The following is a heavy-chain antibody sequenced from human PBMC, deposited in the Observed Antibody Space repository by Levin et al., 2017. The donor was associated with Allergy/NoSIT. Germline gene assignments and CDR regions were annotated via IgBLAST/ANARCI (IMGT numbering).Heavy chain of an antibody. Sequence: PGGSLRLSCAASGFTFSSYGMHWVRQAPGKGLEWVAVIWYDGSNKYYADSVKGRFTISRDNSKNTLYLQMNSLRAEDTAVYYCARDNEYQLLGTRGYSGYEDYWGQGTLVTVSS. CDR2: IWYDGSNK. D-gene: IGHD5-12*01. V-gene: IGHV3-33*01. CDR1: GFTFSSYG. J-gene: IGHJ4*02. CDR3: ARDNEYQLLGTRGYSGYEDY.